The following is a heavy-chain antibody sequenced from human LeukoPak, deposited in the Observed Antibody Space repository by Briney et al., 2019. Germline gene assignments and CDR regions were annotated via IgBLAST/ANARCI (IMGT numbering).Heavy chain of an antibody. V-gene: IGHV4-38-2*02. CDR2: IYHSGST. J-gene: IGHJ4*02. CDR3: ARKDPLSGYDYYFDY. CDR1: GYSISSGYY. D-gene: IGHD5-12*01. Sequence: SETLSLTCTVSGYSISSGYYWGWIRQPPGKGLEWIGSIYHSGSTYYNPSLKSRVTISVDTSKNQFSLKLSSVTAADTAVYYCARKDPLSGYDYYFDYWGQGTLVTVSS.